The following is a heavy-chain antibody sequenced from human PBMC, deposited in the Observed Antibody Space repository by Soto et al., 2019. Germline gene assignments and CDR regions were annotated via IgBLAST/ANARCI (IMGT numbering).Heavy chain of an antibody. CDR2: INHSGST. J-gene: IGHJ4*02. CDR1: GGSFSGYY. Sequence: QVQLQQWGAGLLKPSETLSLTCAVYGGSFSGYYWNWIRQPPGKGLEWIGEINHSGSTNYNPSLKSRVTLSGDTSKTQFSLKLSSVTAADTAVYYCARGWGRIFDYWGQGTLVTVSS. V-gene: IGHV4-34*01. CDR3: ARGWGRIFDY. D-gene: IGHD7-27*01.